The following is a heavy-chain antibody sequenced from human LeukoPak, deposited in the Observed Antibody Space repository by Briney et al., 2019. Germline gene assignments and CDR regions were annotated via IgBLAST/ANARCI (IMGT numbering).Heavy chain of an antibody. Sequence: SETLSLTCTVSGGSISSYYWSWIRQPAGKGLEWIGRIYTSGSTNYNPSLKSRVTMSVDTSKNQFSLKLSSVTAADTAVYYCARGLEVGADRALDYWGQGTLVTVSS. CDR3: ARGLEVGADRALDY. D-gene: IGHD1-1*01. CDR2: IYTSGST. J-gene: IGHJ4*02. V-gene: IGHV4-4*07. CDR1: GGSISSYY.